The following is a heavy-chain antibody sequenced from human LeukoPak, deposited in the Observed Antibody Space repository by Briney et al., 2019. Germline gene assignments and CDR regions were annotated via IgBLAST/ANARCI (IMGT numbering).Heavy chain of an antibody. CDR3: ARARGSAAGAAFDI. J-gene: IGHJ3*02. D-gene: IGHD6-13*01. CDR1: GFTFSSYS. CDR2: ISSSSSTI. Sequence: PGGSLRLSCAASGFTFSSYSMNWVRQAPGKGLEWVSYISSSSSTIYYADSVKGRFTISRDNAKNSLYLQMNSLRAEDTAVYYCARARGSAAGAAFDIWGQGTMVTVSS. V-gene: IGHV3-48*04.